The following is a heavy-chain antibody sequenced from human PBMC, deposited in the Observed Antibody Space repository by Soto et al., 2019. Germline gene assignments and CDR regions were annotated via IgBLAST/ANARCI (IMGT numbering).Heavy chain of an antibody. CDR2: IYYSGST. D-gene: IGHD5-18*01. CDR3: ARDRVQLWDYCGMDV. V-gene: IGHV4-31*03. J-gene: IGHJ6*02. Sequence: PSETLSLTCTVSGGSISSGGYYWSWIRQHPGKGLEWIGYIYYSGSTYYNPSLKSRVTISVDTSKNQFSLKLSSVTAADTAVYYCARDRVQLWDYCGMDVWGQGTTVTVSS. CDR1: GGSISSGGYY.